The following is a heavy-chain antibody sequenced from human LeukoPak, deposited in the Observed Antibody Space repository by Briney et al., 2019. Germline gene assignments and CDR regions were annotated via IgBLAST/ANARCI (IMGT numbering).Heavy chain of an antibody. CDR2: ISYDGSNK. V-gene: IGHV3-30*18. CDR1: GFSFSSYG. Sequence: PGRSLRLSCAASGFSFSSYGMHWVRQAPGKGLEWVAVISYDGSNKYYADSVKGRFTISRDNSKNTLYLQMNSLRAEDTAVYYCAKENLPFLGYSLLGAFDIWGQGTMVTVSS. J-gene: IGHJ3*02. CDR3: AKENLPFLGYSLLGAFDI. D-gene: IGHD2-15*01.